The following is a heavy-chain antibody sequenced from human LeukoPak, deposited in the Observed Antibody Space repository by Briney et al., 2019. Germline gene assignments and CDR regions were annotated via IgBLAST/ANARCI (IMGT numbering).Heavy chain of an antibody. CDR3: ARHASVTRNNWFDP. CDR1: GSRFTSYW. V-gene: IGHV5-51*01. J-gene: IGHJ5*02. D-gene: IGHD3-16*01. Sequence: GESLQISCKGSGSRFTSYWIGWGRQMPGKGLEWMGIIYPGESDTRYSPSFQGQVTISADKSISTAYLQWSSLKASDTAMYYCARHASVTRNNWFDPWGQGTLVTVSS. CDR2: IYPGESDT.